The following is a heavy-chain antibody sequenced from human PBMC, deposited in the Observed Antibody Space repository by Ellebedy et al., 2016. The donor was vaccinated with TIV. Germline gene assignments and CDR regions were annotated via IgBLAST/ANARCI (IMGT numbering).Heavy chain of an antibody. J-gene: IGHJ3*02. D-gene: IGHD3-9*01. CDR3: ASQYYDILTGYYDAFDI. CDR1: GFTFSSYG. V-gene: IGHV3-74*01. CDR2: INSDGSST. Sequence: GGSLRLSCAASGFTFSSYGMHWVRQAPGKGLVWVSRINSDGSSTSYADSVKGRFTISRDNAKNTLYLQMNSLRAEDTAVYYCASQYYDILTGYYDAFDIWGQGTMVTVSS.